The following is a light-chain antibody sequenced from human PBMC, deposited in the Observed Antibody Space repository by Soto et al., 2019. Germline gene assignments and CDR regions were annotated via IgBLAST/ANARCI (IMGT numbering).Light chain of an antibody. V-gene: IGLV2-23*02. CDR1: SSDVGSHNF. Sequence: QSALTQPASVSGSPGQSIAISCTGTSSDVGSHNFVSWYQQHPGKVPKLIIYEVSKRPSGVSNRFSGSKSGNTASLTISGLQAEDEADYYCYSYVGGISFGGGTKLTVL. J-gene: IGLJ2*01. CDR3: YSYVGGIS. CDR2: EVS.